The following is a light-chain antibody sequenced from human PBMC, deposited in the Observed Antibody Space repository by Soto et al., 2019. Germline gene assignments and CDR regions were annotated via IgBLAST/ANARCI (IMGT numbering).Light chain of an antibody. CDR1: SSDVGGYNY. CDR2: EVS. Sequence: HSALTQPPSASGSPGQSVTISCTGTSSDVGGYNYVSWYQQHPGKAPKLMIYEVSKRPSGVPDRFSGSKSGNTASLTVSGLQAEDEGDFYCSSYAGNNNLVFGGGTKLTVL. J-gene: IGLJ2*01. V-gene: IGLV2-8*01. CDR3: SSYAGNNNLV.